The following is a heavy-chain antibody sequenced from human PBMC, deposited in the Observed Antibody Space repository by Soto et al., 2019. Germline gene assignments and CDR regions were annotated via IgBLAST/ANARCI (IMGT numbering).Heavy chain of an antibody. Sequence: QVQLVQSGAEVKKPGASVKVSCKASGYTFTSYYMHWVRQAPGQGLEWMGIINPSGGSTSYAQKFQGRVTMTRDTSTSTVYMELSSLRSEDTAVYYCARAKGGDSSGWYVHYYYYGMDVWGQGTTVTVSS. CDR1: GYTFTSYY. J-gene: IGHJ6*02. D-gene: IGHD6-19*01. V-gene: IGHV1-46*01. CDR3: ARAKGGDSSGWYVHYYYYGMDV. CDR2: INPSGGST.